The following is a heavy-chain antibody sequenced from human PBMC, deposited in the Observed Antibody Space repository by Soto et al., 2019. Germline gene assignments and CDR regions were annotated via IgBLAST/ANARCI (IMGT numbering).Heavy chain of an antibody. CDR1: GFNFNDYT. D-gene: IGHD1-1*01. J-gene: IGHJ6*02. CDR3: AIDMSNDGPLDYYYNMDA. V-gene: IGHV3-43*01. Sequence: PGGSLRLSSAASGFNFNDYTMHWVRQVPGKGLEWVSLISWDGGSTYYADSVRGRFTISRDNSKNSLHLQMNSLRTEDTGLYHCAIDMSNDGPLDYYYNMDAWGQGTTVTVSS. CDR2: ISWDGGST.